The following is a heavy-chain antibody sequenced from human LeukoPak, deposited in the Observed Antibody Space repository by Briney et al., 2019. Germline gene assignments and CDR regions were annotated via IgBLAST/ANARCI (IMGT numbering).Heavy chain of an antibody. D-gene: IGHD1-26*01. CDR2: ISGSGGST. J-gene: IGHJ4*02. CDR1: GFTFSSYA. V-gene: IGHV3-23*01. Sequence: PGGSLRLSCAASGFTFSSYAMGWVRQAPGQGLAWVSAISGSGGSTYYADSVKGRFTISSDNSKNTLYLQMNSLRAEDTAVYYCAKDFQWGVRGYFDYWGQGTLVTVSS. CDR3: AKDFQWGVRGYFDY.